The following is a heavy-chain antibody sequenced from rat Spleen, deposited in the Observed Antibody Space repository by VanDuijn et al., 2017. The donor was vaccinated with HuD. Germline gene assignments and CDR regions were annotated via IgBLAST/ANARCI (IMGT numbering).Heavy chain of an antibody. D-gene: IGHD1-11*01. CDR3: ARRHYGYTDYFDY. V-gene: IGHV5-29*01. Sequence: EVQLVESDGGLVQPGRSLKLSCAASGFTFSDYYMAWVRQAPTKGLEWVATISYDGSSTYYRDSVKGRFTISRDNAKSNLYLQMDSLRSEDTATYYCARRHYGYTDYFDYWGQGVMVTVSS. J-gene: IGHJ2*01. CDR2: ISYDGSST. CDR1: GFTFSDYY.